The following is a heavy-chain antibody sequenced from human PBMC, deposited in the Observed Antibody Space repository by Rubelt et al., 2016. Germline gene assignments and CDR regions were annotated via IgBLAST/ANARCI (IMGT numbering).Heavy chain of an antibody. CDR1: RSHA. CDR2: ISFDGTNK. J-gene: IGHJ4*02. V-gene: IGHV3-30*04. Sequence: RSHAMHWVRQAPGKGLEWVAVISFDGTNKYYVDSVKGRFTISRGNSMHTLYLQINSLRAEDTAVYYCARGRDYGDYWGQGTLVTVSS. CDR3: ARGRDYGDY.